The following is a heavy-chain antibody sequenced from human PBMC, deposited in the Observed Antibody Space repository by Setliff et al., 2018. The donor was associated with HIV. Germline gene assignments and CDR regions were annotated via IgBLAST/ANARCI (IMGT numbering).Heavy chain of an antibody. J-gene: IGHJ4*02. V-gene: IGHV4-59*01. CDR1: GGSMSRFY. CDR2: VYSTGSI. D-gene: IGHD1-1*01. Sequence: SETLSLTCTVSGGSMSRFYWTWIRQPPGKGLEWIGFVYSTGSINYSPSFRGRLTISLDTSENQFSLHLTSVTTADTAVYYCARAEGDAYNSLPYFDSWGPGALVTVSS. CDR3: ARAEGDAYNSLPYFDS.